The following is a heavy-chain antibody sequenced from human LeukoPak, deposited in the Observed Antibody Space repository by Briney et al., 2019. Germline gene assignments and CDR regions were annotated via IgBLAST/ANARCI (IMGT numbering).Heavy chain of an antibody. CDR2: ISGSGGST. J-gene: IGHJ4*02. Sequence: GGSLRLSCAASGSTFSSYAMSWVRQAPGKGLEWVSAISGSGGSTYYADSVKGRFTISRDNSKNTLYLQMNSLRAEDTAVYYCAKSLIGAIAAAGNDYWGQGTLVTVSS. D-gene: IGHD6-13*01. CDR1: GSTFSSYA. CDR3: AKSLIGAIAAAGNDY. V-gene: IGHV3-23*01.